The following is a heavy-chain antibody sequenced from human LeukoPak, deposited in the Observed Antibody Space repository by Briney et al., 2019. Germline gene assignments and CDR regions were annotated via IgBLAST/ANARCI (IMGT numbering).Heavy chain of an antibody. Sequence: ASVKVSCKASGYTFTGYYMHWVRQAPGQGLEWMGWINPNSGGTNYAQKFQGRVTMTRDTSISTAYMELSRLRSDDTAVYYCASIVVVPAAIDWFDPWGQGTLVTVSS. CDR3: ASIVVVPAAIDWFDP. CDR1: GYTFTGYY. V-gene: IGHV1-2*02. CDR2: INPNSGGT. D-gene: IGHD2-2*02. J-gene: IGHJ5*02.